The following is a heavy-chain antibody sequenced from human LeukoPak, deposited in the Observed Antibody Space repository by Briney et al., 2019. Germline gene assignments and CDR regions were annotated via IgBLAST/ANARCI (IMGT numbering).Heavy chain of an antibody. Sequence: SETLSLTCTVSGGSISSTSYFWGWIRQPPGKGLEWIGSIYYSGGTYYNPSLKSRVTISVDTSKNQFSLNLTSVTAADTAVYYCASRHTVTADYWGQGTLVTVSS. CDR2: IYYSGGT. V-gene: IGHV4-39*01. CDR3: ASRHTVTADY. CDR1: GGSISSTSYF. D-gene: IGHD4-11*01. J-gene: IGHJ4*02.